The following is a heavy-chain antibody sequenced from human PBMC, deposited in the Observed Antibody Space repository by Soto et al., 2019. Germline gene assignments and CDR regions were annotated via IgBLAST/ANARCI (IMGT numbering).Heavy chain of an antibody. CDR2: INAGNGNT. J-gene: IGHJ4*02. V-gene: IGHV1-3*01. CDR3: ASLYYYGSGSYPTFDY. CDR1: GYTFTSYA. Sequence: ASVKVSCKASGYTFTSYAMHWVRQAPGQRLEWMGWINAGNGNTKYSQKFQGRVTITRDTSASTAYMELSSLRSEDTAVYYCASLYYYGSGSYPTFDYWGQGTLVTVSS. D-gene: IGHD3-10*01.